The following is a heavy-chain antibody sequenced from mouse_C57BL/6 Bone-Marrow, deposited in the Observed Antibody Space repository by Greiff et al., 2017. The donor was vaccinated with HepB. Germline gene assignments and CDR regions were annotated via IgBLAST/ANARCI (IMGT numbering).Heavy chain of an antibody. CDR1: GYTFTSYG. J-gene: IGHJ4*01. V-gene: IGHV1-81*01. CDR3: ATVVRHYYAMDY. CDR2: IYPRSGNT. D-gene: IGHD1-1*01. Sequence: QVQLQQSGAELARPGASVKLSCKASGYTFTSYGISWVKQRTGQGLEWIGEIYPRSGNTYYNEKFKGKATLTADKSSSTAYMELRSLTSEDSAVYFCATVVRHYYAMDYWGQGTSVTVSS.